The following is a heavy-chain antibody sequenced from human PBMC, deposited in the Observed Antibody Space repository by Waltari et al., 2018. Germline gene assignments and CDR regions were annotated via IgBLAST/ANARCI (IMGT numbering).Heavy chain of an antibody. V-gene: IGHV1-69*02. D-gene: IGHD1-26*01. CDR2: IIPIRGIA. CDR3: ARNSGSYAHYYGMDV. CDR1: GGTFSSYT. J-gene: IGHJ6*02. Sequence: QVQLVQSGAEVKKPGSSVKVSCKASGGTFSSYTISWVRQAPGQGLEWMGRIIPIRGIANYAQKFQGRVTITADKSTSTAYMELSSLRSEDTAVYYCARNSGSYAHYYGMDVWGQGTTVTVSS.